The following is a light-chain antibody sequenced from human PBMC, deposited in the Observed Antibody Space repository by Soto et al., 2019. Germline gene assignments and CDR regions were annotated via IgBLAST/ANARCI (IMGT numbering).Light chain of an antibody. CDR3: QQRNIWPPVT. J-gene: IGKJ5*01. CDR2: SAS. Sequence: DTVLTQSPGTLSLTSGERATLSCRASQSISGTYLAWYQQKPGQSPRLLIYSASTRAPGIPDRFSGSGSGTDFTLTISSLEPEDSAVYYCQQRNIWPPVTFGQGTRLEIK. V-gene: IGKV3D-20*02. CDR1: QSISGTY.